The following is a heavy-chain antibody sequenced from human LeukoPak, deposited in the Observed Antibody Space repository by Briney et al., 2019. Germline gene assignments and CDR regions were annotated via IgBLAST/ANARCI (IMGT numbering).Heavy chain of an antibody. Sequence: PGGSLRLSCAASGFTFSDYYMSWIRQAPGKGLEWVSYISSSGSTIYYADSVKGRFTISRDNAKNSLYLQMNSLRAEDTAVYYCASHTAMVLDYFDYWGQGTLVTVSS. CDR1: GFTFSDYY. V-gene: IGHV3-11*01. CDR2: ISSSGSTI. D-gene: IGHD5-18*01. J-gene: IGHJ4*02. CDR3: ASHTAMVLDYFDY.